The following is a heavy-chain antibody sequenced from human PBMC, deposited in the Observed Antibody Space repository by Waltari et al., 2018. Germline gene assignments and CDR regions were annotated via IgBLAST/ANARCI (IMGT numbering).Heavy chain of an antibody. CDR3: ARDPGLLISGVDY. J-gene: IGHJ4*02. CDR2: RSSSGRPI. V-gene: IGHV3-11*01. CDR1: GCIFSDYD. D-gene: IGHD3-10*01. Sequence: QVQLVESGGGLDKPGGSVRRSWAAAGCIFSDYDTIWARQAPGKGLEWVAYRSSSGRPIYYADSVKARFTISRDTAKNSLYLQMNSMRVEDTAVYYCARDPGLLISGVDYWGQGTLVTVSS.